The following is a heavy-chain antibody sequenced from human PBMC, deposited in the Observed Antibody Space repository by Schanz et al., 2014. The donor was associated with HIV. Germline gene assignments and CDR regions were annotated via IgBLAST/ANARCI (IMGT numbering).Heavy chain of an antibody. J-gene: IGHJ4*02. D-gene: IGHD6-13*01. CDR3: AKVDAAHKHIGAAGD. V-gene: IGHV3-74*01. CDR1: GFTFSNYW. CDR2: ISRDGKTA. Sequence: EVQLVESGGGLVQPGGSLRLSCAASGFTFSNYWMHWVRQVPGKGLVWVSRISRDGKTANKADSVKGRFTISRDNSKNTLFLQMNSLRAEDTAVYYCAKVDAAHKHIGAAGDWGQGTLVTVSS.